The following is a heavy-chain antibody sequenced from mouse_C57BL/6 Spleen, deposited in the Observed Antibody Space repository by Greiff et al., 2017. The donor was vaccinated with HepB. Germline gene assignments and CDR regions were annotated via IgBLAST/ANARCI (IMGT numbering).Heavy chain of an antibody. Sequence: EVKLMESGGGLVKPGGSLKLSCAASGFTFSDYGMHWVRQAPEKGLEWVAYISSGSSTIYYAATVKGRFTISRDNAKNTLFLQMTSLRSEDTAMDYCARPGTGSYAMDYWGQGTSVTVSS. CDR3: ARPGTGSYAMDY. CDR2: ISSGSSTI. J-gene: IGHJ4*01. V-gene: IGHV5-17*01. CDR1: GFTFSDYG. D-gene: IGHD4-1*01.